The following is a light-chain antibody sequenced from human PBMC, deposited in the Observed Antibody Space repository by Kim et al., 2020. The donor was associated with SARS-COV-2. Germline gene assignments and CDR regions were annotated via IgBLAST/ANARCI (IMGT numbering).Light chain of an antibody. V-gene: IGLV1-51*01. CDR3: GTWDSSLSAGV. CDR1: SYNIGNNY. Sequence: GEKGNISGSGSSYNIGNNYVSWYQQLPGTAPKLLIYDNNKRPSGIPDRFSGSKSGTSATLGITGLQTGDEADYYCGTWDSSLSAGVFGGGTQLTVL. J-gene: IGLJ3*02. CDR2: DNN.